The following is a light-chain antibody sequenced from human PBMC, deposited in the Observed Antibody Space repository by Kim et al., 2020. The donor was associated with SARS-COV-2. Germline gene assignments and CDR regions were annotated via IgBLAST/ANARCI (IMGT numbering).Light chain of an antibody. Sequence: QPVLTQSPSASASLGASVSLNCSLSSRHSRHTVAWHQQQPEKGPRYLMIVHSDGSHTKGDGIPDRFSGSSSGAERYLTISSLQSEDEADYYCQTWGTGIWVFGGGTQLTVL. V-gene: IGLV4-69*01. CDR3: QTWGTGIWV. J-gene: IGLJ3*02. CDR1: SRHSRHT. CDR2: VHSDGSH.